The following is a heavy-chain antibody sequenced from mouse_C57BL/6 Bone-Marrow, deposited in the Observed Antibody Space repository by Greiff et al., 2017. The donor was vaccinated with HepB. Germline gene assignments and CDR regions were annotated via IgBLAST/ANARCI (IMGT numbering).Heavy chain of an antibody. CDR2: IYPGNSDT. J-gene: IGHJ1*03. D-gene: IGHD1-1*01. Sequence: EVQRVESGTVLARPGASVKMSCKTSGYTFTSYWMHWVKQRPGKGLEWIGAIYPGNSDTSYNQKFKGKAKLTAVTSASTAYMELSSLTNEYSAVYYCTLIGTITTVVAPYWYFDVWGTGTTVTVSS. V-gene: IGHV1-5*01. CDR1: GYTFTSYW. CDR3: TLIGTITTVVAPYWYFDV.